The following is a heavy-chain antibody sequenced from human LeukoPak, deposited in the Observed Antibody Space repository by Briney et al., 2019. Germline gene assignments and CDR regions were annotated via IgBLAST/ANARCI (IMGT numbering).Heavy chain of an antibody. J-gene: IGHJ4*02. CDR1: GGSISSSSGNC. D-gene: IGHD4-23*01. CDR2: IYHSGST. Sequence: SETLSLTCAVSGGSISSSSGNCWTWVRQPPGRGLEWIGEIYHSGSTNYNPSLKSRVTMLLDKSKNQFSLKLSSVTAADTAVYYCARNGGNSDFDYWGQGTLVTVSS. V-gene: IGHV4-4*02. CDR3: ARNGGNSDFDY.